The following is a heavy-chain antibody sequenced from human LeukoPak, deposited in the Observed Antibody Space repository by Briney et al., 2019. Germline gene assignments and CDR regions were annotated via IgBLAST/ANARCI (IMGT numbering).Heavy chain of an antibody. CDR1: GGSFSGYY. CDR3: ARGRPPLVRLPPYYYYMDV. CDR2: INHSGST. J-gene: IGHJ6*03. Sequence: PSETLSLTCAVYGGSFSGYYWSWIRQPPGKGLEWIGEINHSGSTNYNPSLKSRVTISVDTSKNQFSLKLSSVTAADTAVYYCARGRPPLVRLPPYYYYMDVWGKGTTVTVSS. D-gene: IGHD3-10*01. V-gene: IGHV4-34*01.